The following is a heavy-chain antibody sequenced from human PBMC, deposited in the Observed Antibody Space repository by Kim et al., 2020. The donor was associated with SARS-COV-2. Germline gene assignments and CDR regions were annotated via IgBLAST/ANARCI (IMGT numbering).Heavy chain of an antibody. CDR1: GFTFTSSA. V-gene: IGHV1-58*01. D-gene: IGHD3-10*01. Sequence: SVKVSCKASGFTFTSSAVQWVRQARGQRLEWIGWIVVGSGNTNYAQKFQERVTITRDMSTSTAYMELSSLRSEDTAVYYCAADRQLAMVRGVFDYWGHGTLVTVSS. J-gene: IGHJ4*01. CDR3: AADRQLAMVRGVFDY. CDR2: IVVGSGNT.